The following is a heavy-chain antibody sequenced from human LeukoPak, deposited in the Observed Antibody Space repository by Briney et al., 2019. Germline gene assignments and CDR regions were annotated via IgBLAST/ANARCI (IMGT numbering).Heavy chain of an antibody. CDR2: INPGDSDT. CDR3: ARGHVYNDY. Sequence: GESLQISSQGSGYTFTSYWIGWGRQMPGKGREWMGIINPGDSDTRYNPSFQGHVTISVDKSISTAYLQWSSLRASDTATYFCARGHVYNDYWGQGTLVTVSS. J-gene: IGHJ4*02. V-gene: IGHV5-51*01. D-gene: IGHD1-1*01. CDR1: GYTFTSYW.